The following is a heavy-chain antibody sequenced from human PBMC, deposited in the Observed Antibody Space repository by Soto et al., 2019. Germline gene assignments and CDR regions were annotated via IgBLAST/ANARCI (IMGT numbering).Heavy chain of an antibody. CDR2: ITSSGSYT. CDR1: GLTFSDYY. CDR3: VRELDGLDV. Sequence: QEQLVESGGGSVKPGGSLRLSCAASGLTFSDYYMSWIRQAPGKGLEWVSYITSSGSYTKYADHVQGRFTISRDNAKNLYLQMNSLSAEDTAVYYCVRELDGLDVW. V-gene: IGHV3-11*05. J-gene: IGHJ6*01.